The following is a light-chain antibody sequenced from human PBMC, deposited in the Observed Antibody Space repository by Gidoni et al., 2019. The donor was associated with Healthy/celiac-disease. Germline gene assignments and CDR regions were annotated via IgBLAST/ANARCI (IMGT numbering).Light chain of an antibody. CDR3: QQRSNWPPEIT. CDR2: DAS. Sequence: EIVLTQSPATLSLSPGERATLSCRASPIVSSYLAWYQQKPGQAPRLLIYDASNRATGIPARFSGSGSGTDFTLTISSLEPEDFAVYYCQQRSNWPPEITFGPGTKVDIK. CDR1: PIVSSY. V-gene: IGKV3-11*01. J-gene: IGKJ3*01.